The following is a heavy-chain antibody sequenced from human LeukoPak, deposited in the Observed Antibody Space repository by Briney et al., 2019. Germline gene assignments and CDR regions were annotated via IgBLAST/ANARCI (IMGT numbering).Heavy chain of an antibody. Sequence: ASVKVSCKASGYTSTSYYMHWVRQAPGQGLEGMGWINPNSGGTNYAQKFQGRVTMTRDTSISTAYMELSRLRSDDTAVYYCARDGGNYYDSTGYYYYMDVWGKGTTVTVSS. D-gene: IGHD3-22*01. CDR1: GYTSTSYY. V-gene: IGHV1-2*02. CDR2: INPNSGGT. CDR3: ARDGGNYYDSTGYYYYMDV. J-gene: IGHJ6*03.